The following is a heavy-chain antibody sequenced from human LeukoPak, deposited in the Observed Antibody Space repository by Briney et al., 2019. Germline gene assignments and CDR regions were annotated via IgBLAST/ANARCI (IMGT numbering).Heavy chain of an antibody. D-gene: IGHD3/OR15-3a*01. CDR2: LYPDGET. Sequence: SETLSLTCTVSGGSISSSSYYWGWIRQPAGKGLEWLGRLYPDGETNYNPSLRNQVTMSLDTSKNQFSLKLTSATAADTAVYYCASGVQWTGNNYWGQGTLVTVSS. CDR1: GGSISSSSYY. CDR3: ASGVQWTGNNY. V-gene: IGHV4-39*07. J-gene: IGHJ4*02.